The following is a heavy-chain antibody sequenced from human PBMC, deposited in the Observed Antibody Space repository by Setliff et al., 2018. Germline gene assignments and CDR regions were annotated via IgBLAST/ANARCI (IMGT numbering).Heavy chain of an antibody. V-gene: IGHV5-51*01. CDR2: IYPGDSDT. CDR1: GYSFTTYW. D-gene: IGHD3-10*01. J-gene: IGHJ3*02. Sequence: PGESLKISCKGAGYSFTTYWIGWVRQRPGKGLEWMGVIYPGDSDTRFSPSFQGQVTISVDKSITTAYLQWSSLKASDTAMYYCATYSGGALDIWGQGTMVTVSS. CDR3: ATYSGGALDI.